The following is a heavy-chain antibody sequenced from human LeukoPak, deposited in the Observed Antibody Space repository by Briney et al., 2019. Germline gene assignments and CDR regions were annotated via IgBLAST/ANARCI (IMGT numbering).Heavy chain of an antibody. D-gene: IGHD2-8*02. Sequence: PSETLSLTCTVSGDSISDYYWSWVRQPPGKGLEWIGYVYSSGNTQYKPSLKSRVTIYIDTSKNQFALELTSVTAADTAMYYCARVPLYWQDPFDLWGQGTLVTVSS. V-gene: IGHV4-4*08. CDR3: ARVPLYWQDPFDL. CDR1: GDSISDYY. J-gene: IGHJ5*02. CDR2: VYSSGNT.